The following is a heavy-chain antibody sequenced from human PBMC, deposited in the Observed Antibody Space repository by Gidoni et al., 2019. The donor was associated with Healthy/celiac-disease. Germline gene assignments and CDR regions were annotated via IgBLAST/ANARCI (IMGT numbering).Heavy chain of an antibody. Sequence: QVQLQESGPGLVKPSQTLSLTCTVSGGSLSSGSYYWSWIRQPAGKGLEWIGRIYTSGSTNYNPSLKSRVTISVDTSKNQFSLKLSSVTAADTAVYYCARDGDSSGWSNWFDPWGQGTLVTVSS. CDR2: IYTSGST. CDR3: ARDGDSSGWSNWFDP. V-gene: IGHV4-61*02. D-gene: IGHD6-19*01. J-gene: IGHJ5*02. CDR1: GGSLSSGSYY.